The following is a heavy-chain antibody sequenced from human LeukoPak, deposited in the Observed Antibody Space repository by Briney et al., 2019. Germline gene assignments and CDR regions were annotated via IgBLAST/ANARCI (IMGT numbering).Heavy chain of an antibody. V-gene: IGHV4-34*01. Sequence: GSLRLSCAASGFTFSSYWMSWVRQPPGKGLEWIGEINHSGSTNYNPSLKSRVTISVDTSKNQFSLKLSSVTAADTAVYYCARHGEDCSSTSCYSGYYFDYWGQGTLVTVSS. J-gene: IGHJ4*02. CDR3: ARHGEDCSSTSCYSGYYFDY. D-gene: IGHD2-2*02. CDR1: GFTFSSYW. CDR2: INHSGST.